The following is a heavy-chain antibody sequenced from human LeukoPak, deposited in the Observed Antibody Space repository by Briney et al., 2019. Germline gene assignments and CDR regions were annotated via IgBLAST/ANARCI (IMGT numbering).Heavy chain of an antibody. J-gene: IGHJ4*02. D-gene: IGHD3-10*01. Sequence: GGSLILSCVASGFTFNSYWLSWVRQAPGQGLEWVANIRQDGGETDYGAAVRGRFTISRDTAQNSLSPQMRGLRLQDTRIYYCPRDRPFMARLKGDYWGQEPLVTVSS. CDR1: GFTFNSYW. V-gene: IGHV3-7*01. CDR2: IRQDGGET. CDR3: PRDRPFMARLKGDY.